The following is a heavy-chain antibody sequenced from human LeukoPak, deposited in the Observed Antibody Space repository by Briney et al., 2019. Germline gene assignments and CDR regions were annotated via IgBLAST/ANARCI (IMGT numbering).Heavy chain of an antibody. V-gene: IGHV6-1*01. CDR2: TYYRSKWYN. CDR3: ARDHSSGRNNLEHLDY. J-gene: IGHJ4*02. CDR1: GDSVSSNSAA. D-gene: IGHD3-10*01. Sequence: SQTLSLTCAISGDSVSSNSAAWNWIRQSPSRGLEWLGRTYYRSKWYNDYAASVKSRITINSDTSKNQFSLQLSSVTPEDTAVYYCARDHSSGRNNLEHLDYWGQGTLVTVSS.